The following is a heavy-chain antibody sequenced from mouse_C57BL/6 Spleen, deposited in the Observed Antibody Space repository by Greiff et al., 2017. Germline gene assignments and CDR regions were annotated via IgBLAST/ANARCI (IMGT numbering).Heavy chain of an antibody. D-gene: IGHD2-4*01. V-gene: IGHV1-31*01. Sequence: VQLKESGPELVKPGASVKISCKASGYSFTGYYMHWVKQSHGNILDWIGYIYPYNGVSSYNQKFKGKAKLTVDKSSSTAYMELRSLTSEDSAVYYCARGVYYDYDWAMDYWGQGTSVTVSS. CDR2: IYPYNGVS. J-gene: IGHJ4*01. CDR1: GYSFTGYY. CDR3: ARGVYYDYDWAMDY.